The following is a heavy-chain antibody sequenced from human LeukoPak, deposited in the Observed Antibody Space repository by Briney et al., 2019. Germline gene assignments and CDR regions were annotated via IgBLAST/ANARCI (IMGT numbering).Heavy chain of an antibody. V-gene: IGHV3-48*01. J-gene: IGHJ4*02. CDR1: GFTLRGFS. D-gene: IGHD3-9*01. Sequence: GGSLRLSCTASGFTLRGFSMNWVRQAPGKGLELVSHISPRSDIISYADSVKGRFTISRDNAKNSLYLQMNSLRAEEMAVYYCVRDYDWAFDYWGQGTLVPVSS. CDR2: ISPRSDII. CDR3: VRDYDWAFDY.